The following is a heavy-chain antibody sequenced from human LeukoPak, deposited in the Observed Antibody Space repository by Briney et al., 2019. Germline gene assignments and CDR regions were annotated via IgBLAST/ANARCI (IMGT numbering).Heavy chain of an antibody. J-gene: IGHJ3*02. V-gene: IGHV4-30-2*01. CDR1: GDSISSGAYY. CDR2: FYGSGSA. CDR3: ARDREVYYDSSGWAFDI. Sequence: SETLSLTCTVSGDSISSGAYYWSWIRQPPGKGLEWIGYFYGSGSASYNPSLKSRVTISVDRSNNQFSLKMSSVTAADTAVYYCARDREVYYDSSGWAFDIWGQGTMVTVSS. D-gene: IGHD3-22*01.